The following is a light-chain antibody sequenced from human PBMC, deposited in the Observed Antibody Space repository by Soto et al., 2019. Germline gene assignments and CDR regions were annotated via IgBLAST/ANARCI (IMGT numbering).Light chain of an antibody. V-gene: IGKV1-5*03. Sequence: DIQMTQSPSTLSASVGDRVTITCRASQYIHNYLAWYQQKPGEAPKLLSHEAANLESGVPSRFSGSGTGTEATLPISSLQPDDFATYYCQQSHNYPWTFGQGTRVEI. CDR3: QQSHNYPWT. CDR1: QYIHNY. J-gene: IGKJ1*01. CDR2: EAA.